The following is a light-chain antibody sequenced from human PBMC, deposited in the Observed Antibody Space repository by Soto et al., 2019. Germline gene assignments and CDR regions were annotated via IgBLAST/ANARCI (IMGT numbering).Light chain of an antibody. J-gene: IGLJ2*01. CDR2: EVT. CDR3: SSHTRSNPLF. V-gene: IGLV2-14*01. CDR1: SSDIGGYNY. Sequence: QSVLTQPASVSGSPGQSITISCTGTSSDIGGYNYVSWYQQHPGKAPKLIIYEVTNRPSGVSSRFSASKSGDTASLTISGPQTAAEADYYCSSHTRSNPLFFGGGTKLPVL.